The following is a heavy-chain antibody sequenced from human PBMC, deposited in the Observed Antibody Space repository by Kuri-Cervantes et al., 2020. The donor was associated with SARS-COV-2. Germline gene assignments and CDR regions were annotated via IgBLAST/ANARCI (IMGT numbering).Heavy chain of an antibody. CDR1: GFTFSSYG. Sequence: GESLKISCAASGFTFSSYGMHWVRQAPGKGLEWVAVIWYDGSNKYYADSVKGRFTISRDNSKNTLYLQMNSLRAEDTAVYYCARDSRIAVSGDLDYWGQGTLVTVSS. V-gene: IGHV3-33*01. J-gene: IGHJ4*02. CDR2: IWYDGSNK. CDR3: ARDSRIAVSGDLDY. D-gene: IGHD6-19*01.